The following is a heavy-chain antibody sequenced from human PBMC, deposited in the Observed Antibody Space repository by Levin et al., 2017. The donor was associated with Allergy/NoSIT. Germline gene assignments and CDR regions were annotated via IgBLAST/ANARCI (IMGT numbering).Heavy chain of an antibody. CDR3: SRQGCTATYCYPFDY. CDR1: GASISSDH. CDR2: IYNSGST. Sequence: KPGGSLRLSCTVSGASISSDHWSWIRQPPGQGLEWIGYIYNSGSTDYNPSLKSRVTISVDTSKNQFSLRLSSVTAADTAISYCSRQGCTATYCYPFDYWGQGILVTVSS. D-gene: IGHD2-15*01. J-gene: IGHJ4*02. V-gene: IGHV4-59*08.